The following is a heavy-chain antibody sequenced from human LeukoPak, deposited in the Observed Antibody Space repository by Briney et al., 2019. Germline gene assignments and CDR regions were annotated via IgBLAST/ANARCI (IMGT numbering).Heavy chain of an antibody. CDR1: GYTFTSYG. V-gene: IGHV1-18*01. Sequence: ASVKVSCKASGYTFTSYGISWVRQAPGQGLEWMGWISAYNGNTNYAQKLQGRVTMTTDTSTSTVYMELRSLRSDDTAVYYCARDRGSGWYPDYWGQGTLVTVSS. J-gene: IGHJ4*02. CDR3: ARDRGSGWYPDY. D-gene: IGHD6-19*01. CDR2: ISAYNGNT.